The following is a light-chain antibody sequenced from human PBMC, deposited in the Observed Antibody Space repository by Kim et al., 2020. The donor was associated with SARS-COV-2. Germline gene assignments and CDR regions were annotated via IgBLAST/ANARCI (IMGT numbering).Light chain of an antibody. CDR2: EVS. V-gene: IGKV2-29*01. CDR3: MQGIHPWT. J-gene: IGKJ1*01. CDR1: QSLLLSDGLTY. Sequence: QPASFSCRSSQSLLLSDGLTYLYWYVQRPGQSPQLLVHEVSSRFSGVPDRFTGNGSRTDFTLSISRVEAEDVGVYYCMQGIHPWTFGQGTKVDIK.